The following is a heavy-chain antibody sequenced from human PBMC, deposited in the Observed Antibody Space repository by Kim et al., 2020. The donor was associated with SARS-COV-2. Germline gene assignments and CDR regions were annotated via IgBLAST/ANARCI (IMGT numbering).Heavy chain of an antibody. V-gene: IGHV3-30*07. Sequence: VKGRFTISRDNSKNTLYLQMNSLRAEDTAVYYCARDGDSSGYYYAGALDIWGQGTMVTVSS. D-gene: IGHD3-22*01. CDR3: ARDGDSSGYYYAGALDI. J-gene: IGHJ3*02.